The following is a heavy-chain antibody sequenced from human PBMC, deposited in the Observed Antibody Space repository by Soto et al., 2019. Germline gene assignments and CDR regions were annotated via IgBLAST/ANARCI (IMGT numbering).Heavy chain of an antibody. CDR2: IYYSGST. D-gene: IGHD3-22*01. Sequence: SETLSLTCTVSGGSVSSGSYYWSWIRQPPGKGLEWIGYIYYSGSTNYNPSLKSRVTISVDTSKNQFSLKLSSVTAAYTAVYDCARAGQSNRYDSSGYYYCWGQGTLVTVSS. CDR3: ARAGQSNRYDSSGYYYC. V-gene: IGHV4-61*01. J-gene: IGHJ4*02. CDR1: GGSVSSGSYY.